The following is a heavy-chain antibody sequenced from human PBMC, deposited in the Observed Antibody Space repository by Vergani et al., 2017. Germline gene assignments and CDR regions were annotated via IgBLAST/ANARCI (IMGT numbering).Heavy chain of an antibody. D-gene: IGHD3-16*01. CDR3: ARAGGGLRGYGYFDL. J-gene: IGHJ2*01. V-gene: IGHV1-2*04. CDR1: GYTFTGYY. CDR2: INPNSGGT. Sequence: QVQLVQSGAEVKKPGASVKVSCKASGYTFTGYYMHWVRQAPGQGLEWMGWINPNSGGTNYAQKFQGWVTMTRDTSISTAYMELSRLRSDDTAVYYCARAGGGLRGYGYFDLWGRGTLVTVSS.